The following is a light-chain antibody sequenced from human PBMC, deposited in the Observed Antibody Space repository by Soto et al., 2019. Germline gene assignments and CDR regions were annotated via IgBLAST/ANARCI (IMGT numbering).Light chain of an antibody. CDR1: ESVSSY. J-gene: IGKJ1*01. V-gene: IGKV1-39*01. CDR2: AAS. Sequence: DIQMTQSPSSLSASVGDRVTITCRAKESVSSYVNWYQQKPGKAPKLLIYAASSLQSGVPARFSGSGSVTDFILTISGLQPEDFATYYCQQSYSKWTFGQGTKVEIK. CDR3: QQSYSKWT.